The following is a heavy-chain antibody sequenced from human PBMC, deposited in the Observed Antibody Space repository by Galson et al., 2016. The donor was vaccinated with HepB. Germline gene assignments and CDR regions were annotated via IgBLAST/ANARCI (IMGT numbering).Heavy chain of an antibody. Sequence: SLRLSCAASGFTLSDYYMSWIRQAPGKGLEWVSYIDSSGGTMFYADSVKGRFTISRDNAHNSLFLEMNNLRAVDTAISYCARSFAGYIPGDDSWGQGTLVTVSS. V-gene: IGHV3-11*01. D-gene: IGHD5-18*01. CDR1: GFTLSDYY. J-gene: IGHJ4*02. CDR3: ARSFAGYIPGDDS. CDR2: IDSSGGTM.